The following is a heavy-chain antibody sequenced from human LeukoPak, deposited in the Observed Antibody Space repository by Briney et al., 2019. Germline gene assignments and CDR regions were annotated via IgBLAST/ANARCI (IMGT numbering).Heavy chain of an antibody. CDR3: ARWVAAAGHDY. D-gene: IGHD6-13*01. V-gene: IGHV4-59*08. CDR2: IYYSGST. J-gene: IGHJ4*02. CDR1: GGSISSYY. Sequence: SETLSLTCTVSGGSISSYYWSWIRQPPGNGLEWIGYIYYSGSTNYNPSLKSRVTISVDTSKNQFSLKLSSVTAADTAVYCCARWVAAAGHDYWGQGTLVTVSS.